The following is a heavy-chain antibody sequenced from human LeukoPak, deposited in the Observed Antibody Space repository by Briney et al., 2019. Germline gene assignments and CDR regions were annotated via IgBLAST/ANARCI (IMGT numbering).Heavy chain of an antibody. CDR3: ARGPNGYNWNYGWFDP. CDR2: IIPIFGTA. J-gene: IGHJ5*02. CDR1: GGTFSSYA. Sequence: SVKVSCKASGGTFSSYAISWVRQAPGQGLEWMGRIIPIFGTANYAQKFQGRVTITTDESTSTAYMELSSLRSDDTAVYYCARGPNGYNWNYGWFDPWGQGTLVTVSS. D-gene: IGHD1-7*01. V-gene: IGHV1-69*05.